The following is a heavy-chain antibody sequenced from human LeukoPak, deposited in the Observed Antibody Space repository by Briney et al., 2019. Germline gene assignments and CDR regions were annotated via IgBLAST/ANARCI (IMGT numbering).Heavy chain of an antibody. D-gene: IGHD2-21*02. Sequence: GGSLRLSCAASGFTFSSYWMHWVRQAPGKGLVGVSRINSDGSSTSYADSVKGRFTISRDNAKNTLYLQMNSLRAEDTAVYYCARDYCGGDFYRGDAFDIWGQGTMVTVSS. CDR2: INSDGSST. CDR1: GFTFSSYW. CDR3: ARDYCGGDFYRGDAFDI. J-gene: IGHJ3*02. V-gene: IGHV3-74*01.